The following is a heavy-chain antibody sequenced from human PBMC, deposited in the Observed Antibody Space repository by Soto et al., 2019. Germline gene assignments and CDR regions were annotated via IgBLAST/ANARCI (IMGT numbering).Heavy chain of an antibody. V-gene: IGHV1-2*02. J-gene: IGHJ6*02. CDR3: ARDGGGLGYCSGGSCLGLYYGMDV. Sequence: ASVKVSCKASGYTFTGYYMHWVRQAPGQGLEWMGWINPNSGGTNYAQKFQGRVTMTRDTSISTAYMELSRLRSDDTAVYYGARDGGGLGYCSGGSCLGLYYGMDVWGQGTTVTVSS. CDR1: GYTFTGYY. CDR2: INPNSGGT. D-gene: IGHD2-15*01.